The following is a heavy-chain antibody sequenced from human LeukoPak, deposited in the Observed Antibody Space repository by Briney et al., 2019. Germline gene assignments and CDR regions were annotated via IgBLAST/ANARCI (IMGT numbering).Heavy chain of an antibody. D-gene: IGHD2-2*01. Sequence: ASVKVSCKASGYTFTSYGINWVRQAAGHGLEWVGWMNPNSGNTGYAQKFQGRVTMTRNTSISTAYMELSSLRSEDTAVYYCAREIVVVPAADYYYYGMNVWGQGTTVTVSS. J-gene: IGHJ6*02. CDR3: AREIVVVPAADYYYYGMNV. CDR2: MNPNSGNT. V-gene: IGHV1-8*02. CDR1: GYTFTSYG.